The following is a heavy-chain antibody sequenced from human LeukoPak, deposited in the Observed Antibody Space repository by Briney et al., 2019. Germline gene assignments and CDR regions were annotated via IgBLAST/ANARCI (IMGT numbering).Heavy chain of an antibody. V-gene: IGHV4-59*08. J-gene: IGHJ2*01. CDR3: ARHTYYYGSGSYYNPHWYFDL. CDR2: ISYSGST. D-gene: IGHD3-10*01. CDR1: GGSITTYY. Sequence: SETLSLTCTVSGGSITTYYWSWIRQPPGKGLEWIGYISYSGSTNYNPSLKSRVTISVDTSKNQFSLKLSSVTAADTAVYYCARHTYYYGSGSYYNPHWYFDLWGRGTLVTVSS.